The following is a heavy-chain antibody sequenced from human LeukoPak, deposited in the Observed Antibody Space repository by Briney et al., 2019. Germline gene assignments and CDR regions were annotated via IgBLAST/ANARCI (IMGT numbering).Heavy chain of an antibody. Sequence: PGGSLRLSCAASGFTFGSYWMHWVRQAPGKGLVWVSRINTDGGDTIYADSVKGRFTISRDNAKNTLFLQMNSLRAEDKTVYYCARDEKIVGASGQDYWGQGTLITVSS. CDR3: ARDEKIVGASGQDY. J-gene: IGHJ4*02. CDR1: GFTFGSYW. D-gene: IGHD1-26*01. CDR2: INTDGGDT. V-gene: IGHV3-74*01.